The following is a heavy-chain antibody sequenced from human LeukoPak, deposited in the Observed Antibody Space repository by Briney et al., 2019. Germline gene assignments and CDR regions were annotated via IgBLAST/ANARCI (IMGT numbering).Heavy chain of an antibody. CDR2: INHSGST. CDR3: ARGEGQRQLVHIH. J-gene: IGHJ4*02. V-gene: IGHV4-34*01. D-gene: IGHD6-13*01. Sequence: SETLSLTCAVYGGSFSGYYYTWIRRPPGKGLEWIGEINHSGSTTYNPSLNSRVIILVDTSENQFSLKLRSVTAADTAVYYCARGEGQRQLVHIHWGQGTLVTVSS. CDR1: GGSFSGYY.